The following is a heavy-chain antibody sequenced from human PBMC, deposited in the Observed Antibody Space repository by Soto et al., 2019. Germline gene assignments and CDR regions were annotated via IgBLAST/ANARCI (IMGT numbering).Heavy chain of an antibody. CDR1: GFIFSHYA. Sequence: EVRLLESGGNLVQPGGSLRLSCAASGFIFSHYAMSWVRQAPGKGLEWVSGIGGGGEDTHYADSVQGRFTISRDNSKNTLYLQMNSLRAEDTALYYCAKDAIPRNSLWDYFDFGGQGTLVTVSS. D-gene: IGHD5-18*01. CDR3: AKDAIPRNSLWDYFDF. CDR2: IGGGGEDT. V-gene: IGHV3-23*01. J-gene: IGHJ4*02.